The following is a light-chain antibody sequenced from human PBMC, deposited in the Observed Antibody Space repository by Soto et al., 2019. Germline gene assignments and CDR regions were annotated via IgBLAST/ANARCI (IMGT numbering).Light chain of an antibody. CDR1: QSVSGSY. V-gene: IGKV3-20*01. J-gene: IGKJ1*01. CDR3: QQYNNWPQT. Sequence: ENVLTQSPGTLSLSPGERATLSCRASQSVSGSYLAWYQQKPGQAPRLLIYGASSRATGIPDRFSGSGSGTDFTLTISRLEPEDFAVYYCQQYNNWPQTLGQGTKVDSK. CDR2: GAS.